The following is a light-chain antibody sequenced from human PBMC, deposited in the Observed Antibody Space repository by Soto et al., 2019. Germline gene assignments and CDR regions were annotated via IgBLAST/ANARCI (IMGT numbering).Light chain of an antibody. CDR1: QSVTKY. Sequence: EIVLTQSPATLSLSPGERATLSCRASQSVTKYLSWYQQKFGQAPRLLIYDASNRATGIPARFSGSGSGTDFTLTISSLEPEDVAVYYCQQRTIWPLTFGGGTKVEI. J-gene: IGKJ4*01. V-gene: IGKV3-11*01. CDR3: QQRTIWPLT. CDR2: DAS.